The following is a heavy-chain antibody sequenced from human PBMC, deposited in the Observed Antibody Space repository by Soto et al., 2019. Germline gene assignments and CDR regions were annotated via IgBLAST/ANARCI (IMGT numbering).Heavy chain of an antibody. CDR2: ISYDGSNT. CDR3: ARTAPFYGMDV. Sequence: SLRPSCEARGSSFRSDAMHWVRQAPGKGLEWVAVISYDGSNTYYADSVKGRFTISRDNSKNTLYLEMNSLRAEDTAVFYCARTAPFYGMDVWGQGTTVTVSS. J-gene: IGHJ6*02. CDR1: GSSFRSDA. V-gene: IGHV3-30-3*01.